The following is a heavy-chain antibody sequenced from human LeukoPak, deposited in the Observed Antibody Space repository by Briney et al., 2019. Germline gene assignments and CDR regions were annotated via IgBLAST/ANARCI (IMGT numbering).Heavy chain of an antibody. D-gene: IGHD3-22*01. CDR3: ARGPEYYYDSSGYYWFDY. CDR1: GFTLNSHW. Sequence: PGGSLRLSCAVSGFTLNSHWMSWVRQAPGKGLEWVANINQDGSAKYYVDSVRGRFTISRDNAKNSMYLQMNSLRAEDTAVYYCARGPEYYYDSSGYYWFDYWGQGTLVTVSS. J-gene: IGHJ4*02. V-gene: IGHV3-7*01. CDR2: INQDGSAK.